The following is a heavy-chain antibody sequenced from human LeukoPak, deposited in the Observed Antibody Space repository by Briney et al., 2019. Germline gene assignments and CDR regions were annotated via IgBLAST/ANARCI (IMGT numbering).Heavy chain of an antibody. Sequence: GGSLRLSCAASGFSLSNYWMNWVRQAPGNGLEWVANIKQDGSEKNYVDSVEGRFSISRDDAKNSLILQMNSLRDEDTAVYYCARGVWAPFDSWGQGTLVSVSS. CDR2: IKQDGSEK. D-gene: IGHD7-27*01. CDR1: GFSLSNYW. V-gene: IGHV3-7*01. CDR3: ARGVWAPFDS. J-gene: IGHJ4*02.